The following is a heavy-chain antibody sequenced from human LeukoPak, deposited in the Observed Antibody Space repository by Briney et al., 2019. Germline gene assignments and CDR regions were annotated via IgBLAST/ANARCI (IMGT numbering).Heavy chain of an antibody. Sequence: GGSLRLSCAASGFTFSTYAMNWVRQAPGKGLVWVSRINSDGSSLTYADSVKGRFTVSRDNAKNTLYLQMNSLRAEDTAVYYCTRDLRMDYYYVDYYYYGMDVWGQGTTATVSS. CDR1: GFTFSTYA. CDR3: TRDLRMDYYYVDYYYYGMDV. CDR2: INSDGSSL. J-gene: IGHJ6*02. D-gene: IGHD3-10*02. V-gene: IGHV3-74*03.